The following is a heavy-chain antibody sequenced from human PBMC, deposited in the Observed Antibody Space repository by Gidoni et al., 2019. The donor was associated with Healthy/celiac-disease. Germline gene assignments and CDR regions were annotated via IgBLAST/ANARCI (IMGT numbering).Heavy chain of an antibody. V-gene: IGHV1-8*01. J-gene: IGHJ6*03. CDR1: GYTFTSYD. CDR3: ARAVGLLVVPAAILDYYYYMDV. CDR2: MNPNSGNT. D-gene: IGHD2-2*02. Sequence: QVQLVQSGAEVKKPGASVKVSCKASGYTFTSYDINWVRKATGQGLEWMGWMNPNSGNTGYAQKFQGRVTMTRNTSISTAYMELSSLRSEDTAVYYCARAVGLLVVPAAILDYYYYMDVWGKGTTVTVSS.